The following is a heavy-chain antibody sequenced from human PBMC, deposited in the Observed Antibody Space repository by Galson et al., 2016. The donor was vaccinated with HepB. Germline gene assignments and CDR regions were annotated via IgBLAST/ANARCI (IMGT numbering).Heavy chain of an antibody. D-gene: IGHD5-24*01. CDR2: ISGIGGST. CDR3: AKLGDGYNYFYYYMDV. Sequence: SLRLSCAASGFTFSSYAMSWVRQAPGKGLEWVSVISGIGGSTYYADSVKGRFSISRDNSKNTLYLQMNSLGAEDTALYYCAKLGDGYNYFYYYMDVWGKGTTVTVSS. CDR1: GFTFSSYA. V-gene: IGHV3-23*01. J-gene: IGHJ6*03.